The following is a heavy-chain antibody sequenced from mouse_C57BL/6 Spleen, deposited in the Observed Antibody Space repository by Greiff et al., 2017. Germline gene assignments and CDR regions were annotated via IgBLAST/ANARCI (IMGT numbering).Heavy chain of an antibody. CDR3: ARDWGSPFDY. Sequence: EVQLQQSGPGLVKPSQSLSLTCSVTGYSLTSGYYWNWIRQFPGNKLEWMGYISYDGSNNYNPSLKNRISITRDTSKNQFFLKLNSVTTEDTATYYCARDWGSPFDYWGQGTTLTVSS. V-gene: IGHV3-6*01. D-gene: IGHD4-1*01. J-gene: IGHJ2*01. CDR1: GYSLTSGYY. CDR2: ISYDGSN.